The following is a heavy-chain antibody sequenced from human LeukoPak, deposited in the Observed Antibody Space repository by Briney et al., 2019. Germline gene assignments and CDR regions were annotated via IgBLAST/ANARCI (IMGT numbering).Heavy chain of an antibody. D-gene: IGHD2-15*01. Sequence: GGTLRLSCAASGFTFGSYGMSWVRQAPGKGLEWVSAISGSGGSTYYADSVKGRFTISRDNAKNSLYLQMNSLRAEDTAVYYCARGPTNLVTAASGWFDPWGQGTLVTVSS. CDR3: ARGPTNLVTAASGWFDP. J-gene: IGHJ5*02. V-gene: IGHV3-23*01. CDR2: ISGSGGST. CDR1: GFTFGSYG.